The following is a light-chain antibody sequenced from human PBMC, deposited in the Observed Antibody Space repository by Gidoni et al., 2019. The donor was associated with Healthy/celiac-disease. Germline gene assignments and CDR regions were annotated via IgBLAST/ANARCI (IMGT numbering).Light chain of an antibody. Sequence: DIQMTQSPSTLSASVGDRVTITCRASQSISSWLAWYQQKPRKAPKLLIYKASSLESGVPSRFSGSGSGTEFNLTISSLQPDDFATYYCQQYNSYTWTFGQGTKVEIK. CDR3: QQYNSYTWT. V-gene: IGKV1-5*03. J-gene: IGKJ1*01. CDR1: QSISSW. CDR2: KAS.